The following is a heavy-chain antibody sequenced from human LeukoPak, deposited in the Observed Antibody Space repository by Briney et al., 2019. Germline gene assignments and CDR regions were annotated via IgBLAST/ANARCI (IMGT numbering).Heavy chain of an antibody. CDR3: ARVSGYSSSWYDH. CDR2: IIPIFGTA. D-gene: IGHD6-13*01. V-gene: IGHV1-69*13. J-gene: IGHJ5*02. CDR1: GGSFISYA. Sequence: ASVKVSCKASGGSFISYAISWVRQAPGQGLAWMGGIIPIFGTANYAQKFQGRVTITADESTSTAYMELSSLRSEDTAVYYCARVSGYSSSWYDHWGQGTLVTVSS.